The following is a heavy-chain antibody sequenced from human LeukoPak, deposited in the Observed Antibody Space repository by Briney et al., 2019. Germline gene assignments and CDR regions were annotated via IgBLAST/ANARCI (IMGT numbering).Heavy chain of an antibody. V-gene: IGHV3-21*04. CDR1: AFTFSTYN. CDR2: ISPTGGYI. J-gene: IGHJ4*02. D-gene: IGHD3-10*01. Sequence: GGSLRLSCAASAFTFSTYNINWVRQAPGKGLDWVSSISPTGGYIYYADSVKGRFTISRDNSKNTLYLQMNSLRAEDTAVYYCAKALYYYGSGYDYWGQGTLVTVSS. CDR3: AKALYYYGSGYDY.